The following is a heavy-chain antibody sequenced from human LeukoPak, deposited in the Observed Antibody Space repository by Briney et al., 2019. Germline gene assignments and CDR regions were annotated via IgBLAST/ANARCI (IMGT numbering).Heavy chain of an antibody. CDR2: MSNSGNTI. J-gene: IGHJ4*02. V-gene: IGHV3-11*04. CDR3: ARSDTANDY. Sequence: PGGSLRLSCAASGFTFSDYYMSWIRQAPGKGLEWVSYMSNSGNTIHCADSVKGRVTISRNNAKNSLYLQMNSLRAEDTAVYYCARSDTANDYWGQGTLVTVSS. CDR1: GFTFSDYY. D-gene: IGHD5-18*01.